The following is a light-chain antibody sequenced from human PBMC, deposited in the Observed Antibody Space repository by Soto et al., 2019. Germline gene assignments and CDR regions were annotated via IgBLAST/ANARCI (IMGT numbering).Light chain of an antibody. CDR3: CSYAGSSTYV. Sequence: QSALTQPASGSGSPGQSITISCTGTSSDVGSYNLVSWYQQHPGKAPKLMIYEGSERPSGVSNRFSGSKSGNTDSLTISGLLAEDEADYYCCSYAGSSTYVFGTGTKVTVL. CDR1: SSDVGSYNL. CDR2: EGS. V-gene: IGLV2-23*01. J-gene: IGLJ1*01.